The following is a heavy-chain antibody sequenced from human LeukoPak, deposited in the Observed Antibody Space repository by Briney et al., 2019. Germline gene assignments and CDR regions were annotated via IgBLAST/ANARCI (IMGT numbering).Heavy chain of an antibody. V-gene: IGHV3-23*01. CDR3: AKVGKQDILAPSDD. D-gene: IGHD7-27*01. Sequence: PGGSLRLSCAASGFTFSSYAMSGVRQAQGKGLEWVSAISGSGGSTYYADSVKGRFTISRDNSKNTLYLQMNSLRAEDTAVYYCAKVGKQDILAPSDDWGQGTLVTVSS. CDR2: ISGSGGST. J-gene: IGHJ4*02. CDR1: GFTFSSYA.